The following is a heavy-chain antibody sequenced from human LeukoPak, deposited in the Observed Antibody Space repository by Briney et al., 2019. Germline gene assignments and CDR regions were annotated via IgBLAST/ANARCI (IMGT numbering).Heavy chain of an antibody. D-gene: IGHD6-6*01. CDR3: GRSLSIAGRPGGY. J-gene: IGHJ4*02. Sequence: ASVKVSCKASGYTFTSYGIRWVRQAPGQGLEWMGWISAYNGNTNYAQKLQGRVTMTTDTSRSTAYMELSSLISDDTAVYYCGRSLSIAGRPGGYWGQGTLVTVSS. V-gene: IGHV1-18*04. CDR1: GYTFTSYG. CDR2: ISAYNGNT.